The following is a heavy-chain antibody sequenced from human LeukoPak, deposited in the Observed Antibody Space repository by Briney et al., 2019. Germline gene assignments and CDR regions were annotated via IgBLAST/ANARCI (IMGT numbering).Heavy chain of an antibody. D-gene: IGHD3-22*01. V-gene: IGHV1-8*03. Sequence: ASVKVSCKASGYTFTSYDINWVQQATGQGLAWMGWMNPNSGNPGYAQKFQGRLTITRNTSICTAYMELSSLRSEDTAVYYCARGGYYYDSSAPNWFDPWGQGTLVTVSS. CDR3: ARGGYYYDSSAPNWFDP. J-gene: IGHJ5*02. CDR2: MNPNSGNP. CDR1: GYTFTSYD.